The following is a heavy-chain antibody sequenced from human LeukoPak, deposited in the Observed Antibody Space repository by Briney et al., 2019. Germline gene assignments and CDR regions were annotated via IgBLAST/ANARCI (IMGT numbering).Heavy chain of an antibody. J-gene: IGHJ4*02. CDR3: AKDGDYYDSGGYSSFFDY. CDR1: GFIFSSYA. V-gene: IGHV3-23*01. Sequence: GGSLGLSCAASGFIFSSYAMSWVRQAPGKGLEWVSAISGSGGSTYYADSVKGRFTLSRDNSKNTLSLQMNSLRAEDTAVYYCAKDGDYYDSGGYSSFFDYWGQGTLVTVSS. D-gene: IGHD3-22*01. CDR2: ISGSGGST.